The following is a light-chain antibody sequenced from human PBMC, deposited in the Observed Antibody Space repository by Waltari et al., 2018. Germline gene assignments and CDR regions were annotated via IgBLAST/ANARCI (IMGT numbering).Light chain of an antibody. CDR1: QSITNF. CDR2: AAS. CDR3: QQSYNTPLT. J-gene: IGKJ4*01. Sequence: DIQMTQSPSSLSASVGDRVTITCRASQSITNFLNWYQQRPGKAPKRLIYAASILQSGVPSKFSGSGSVTDFTLTISSLQPEDFATYYCQQSYNTPLTFGGGTKVEIK. V-gene: IGKV1-39*01.